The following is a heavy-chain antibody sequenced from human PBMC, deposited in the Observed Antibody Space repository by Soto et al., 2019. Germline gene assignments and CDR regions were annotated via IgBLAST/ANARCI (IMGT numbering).Heavy chain of an antibody. V-gene: IGHV3-21*01. CDR2: ISSSSSYI. CDR3: ARDRMGYSYGGPYYYYGMDV. CDR1: GFTFSSYS. D-gene: IGHD5-18*01. J-gene: IGHJ6*02. Sequence: EVQLVESGGGLVKPGGSLRLSCAASGFTFSSYSMNWVRQAPGKGLEWVSSISSSSSYIYYADSVKGRFTISRDNAKNSMYLQMNSLRAEDTAVYYCARDRMGYSYGGPYYYYGMDVWGQGTPVTVSS.